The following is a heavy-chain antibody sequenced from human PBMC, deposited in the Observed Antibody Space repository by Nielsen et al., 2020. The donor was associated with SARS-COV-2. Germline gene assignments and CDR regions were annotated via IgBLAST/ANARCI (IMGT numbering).Heavy chain of an antibody. J-gene: IGHJ4*02. Sequence: ASVKVSCKASGYTFTSYYMHWVRQAPGQGLEWMGIIKPSGDSTMYAQKFQGRVTMSRDTSTSTVYMELSSLRSEDTAVYYCARDGSRAFDFWGQGTLVTVSS. CDR3: ARDGSRAFDF. D-gene: IGHD1-26*01. CDR1: GYTFTSYY. V-gene: IGHV1-46*01. CDR2: IKPSGDST.